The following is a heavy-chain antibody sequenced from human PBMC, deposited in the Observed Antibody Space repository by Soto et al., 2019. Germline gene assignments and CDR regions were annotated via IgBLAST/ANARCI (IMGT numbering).Heavy chain of an antibody. V-gene: IGHV3-48*03. J-gene: IGHJ6*02. Sequence: PGGSLRLSCAASGFTFSSYEMNWVRQAPGKGLEWVSYISSSGSTIYYADSVKGRFTISRDNAKNSLYLQMNSLRAEDTAVYYCARWLWQQLVPDYYYGMDVWGQGTTVTVSS. D-gene: IGHD6-13*01. CDR1: GFTFSSYE. CDR3: ARWLWQQLVPDYYYGMDV. CDR2: ISSSGSTI.